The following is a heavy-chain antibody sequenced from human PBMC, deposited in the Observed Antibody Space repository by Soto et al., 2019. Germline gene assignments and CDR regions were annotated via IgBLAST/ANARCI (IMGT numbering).Heavy chain of an antibody. CDR3: ARDLVGATSGRYYYYGMDV. D-gene: IGHD1-26*01. V-gene: IGHV4-31*03. J-gene: IGHJ6*02. CDR1: GGSLSSGGYY. Sequence: PSETLSLTCTVSGGSLSSGGYYWSWISQHPGKGLEWIGYIYYSGSTYYNPSLKSRVTISVDTSKNQFSLKLSSVTAADTAVYYCARDLVGATSGRYYYYGMDVWGQGTTVTVSS. CDR2: IYYSGST.